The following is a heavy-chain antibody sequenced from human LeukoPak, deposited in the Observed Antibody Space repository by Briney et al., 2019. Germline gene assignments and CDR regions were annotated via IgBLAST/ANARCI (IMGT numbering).Heavy chain of an antibody. V-gene: IGHV1-2*02. CDR1: GYTFTGYY. J-gene: IGHJ5*02. Sequence: ASVKVSCKASGYTFTGYYMHWVRQAPGQGLEWMGWINPNSGGTNYAQKFQGRVTMTTDTSTSTAYMELRSLRSDDTAVYYCARVGIAAAGTYWFDPWGQGTLVTVSS. CDR3: ARVGIAAAGTYWFDP. CDR2: INPNSGGT. D-gene: IGHD6-13*01.